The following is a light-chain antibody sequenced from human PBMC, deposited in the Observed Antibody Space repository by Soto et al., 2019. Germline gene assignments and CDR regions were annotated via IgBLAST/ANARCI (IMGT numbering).Light chain of an antibody. CDR2: VAS. J-gene: IGKJ4*01. CDR3: QQLNSFPLT. V-gene: IGKV1-9*01. CDR1: QGISSY. Sequence: DIQLTQSTSFLSASVGDRVTITXRASQGISSYLAWYQKKPGEAPKLLIYVASTLHSGLPSRFSGSGSGTEFTLTISRLQPEDFATYYCQQLNSFPLTFGGGTKVDIK.